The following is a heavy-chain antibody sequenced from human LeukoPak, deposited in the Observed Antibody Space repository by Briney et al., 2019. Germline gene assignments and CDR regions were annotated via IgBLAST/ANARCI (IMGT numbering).Heavy chain of an antibody. V-gene: IGHV3-33*01. CDR1: GFTFSSYG. Sequence: PGRSLRLSCAASGFTFSSYGMHWVRQAPGKGLEWVAVIWYDGSNKYYADSVKGRFTISRDNSKNTLYLQMNSLRAEDTAVYYCARDFCGGGSCYWFDYWGQGPRSPSPQ. CDR2: IWYDGSNK. CDR3: ARDFCGGGSCYWFDY. D-gene: IGHD2-15*01. J-gene: IGHJ4*02.